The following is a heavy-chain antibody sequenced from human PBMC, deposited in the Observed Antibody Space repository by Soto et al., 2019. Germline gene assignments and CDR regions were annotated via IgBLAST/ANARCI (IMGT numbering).Heavy chain of an antibody. Sequence: GGSLRLSCEASGFTLRNYAMTWIRQAPGKGLEWVSLISANDVGTYYAESVKTRFTISTDQSRSTVYLQMDSLRADDTAIYYCAKAKNDYNWDNRPPFDCWGQGTLVTVSS. J-gene: IGHJ4*02. CDR2: ISANDVGT. V-gene: IGHV3-23*01. CDR1: GFTLRNYA. D-gene: IGHD1-20*01. CDR3: AKAKNDYNWDNRPPFDC.